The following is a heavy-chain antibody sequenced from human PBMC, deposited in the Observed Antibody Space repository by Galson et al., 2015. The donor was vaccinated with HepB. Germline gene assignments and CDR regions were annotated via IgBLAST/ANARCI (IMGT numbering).Heavy chain of an antibody. D-gene: IGHD2-15*01. CDR1: GDSVSSNSAA. Sequence: CAISGDSVSSNSAAWNRIRQSPSRGLEWLGRTYYRSKWYNDYAVSVKSRITINPDTSKNQFSLQLNSVTPEDTAVYYCARADRYCSGGSCYSGWFDPWGQGTLVTVSS. J-gene: IGHJ5*02. CDR2: TYYRSKWYN. CDR3: ARADRYCSGGSCYSGWFDP. V-gene: IGHV6-1*01.